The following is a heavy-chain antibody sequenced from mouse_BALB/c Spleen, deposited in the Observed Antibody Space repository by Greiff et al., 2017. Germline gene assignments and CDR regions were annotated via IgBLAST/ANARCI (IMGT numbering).Heavy chain of an antibody. J-gene: IGHJ2*01. CDR3: ARDYGNYGFDY. D-gene: IGHD2-1*01. CDR1: GFSLTGYG. CDR2: IWGDGNT. Sequence: VKLEESGPGLVAPSQSLSITCTVSGFSLTGYGVTWVRQPPGKGLEWLGMIWGDGNTDYNSALKYRLSIIKDNSKSPVFLKMNSLQTDDTARYYCARDYGNYGFDYWGQGTTLTVSS. V-gene: IGHV2-6-7*01.